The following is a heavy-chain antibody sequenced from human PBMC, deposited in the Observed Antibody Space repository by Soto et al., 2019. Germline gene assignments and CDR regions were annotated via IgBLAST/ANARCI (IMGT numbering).Heavy chain of an antibody. CDR1: GYTFTKYA. CDR3: ARDFYASGTYGWFDP. D-gene: IGHD3-10*01. Sequence: QVQLMQSGAEMRKPGASVKVSCKASGYTFTKYAIHWVRQVPGQRPEWMGWINAGNGNTKYAQKFQGRVTITRDTSATTAFLDLSSLRSEDTAVYYCARDFYASGTYGWFDPWGQGTLVTVSS. CDR2: INAGNGNT. V-gene: IGHV1-3*01. J-gene: IGHJ5*02.